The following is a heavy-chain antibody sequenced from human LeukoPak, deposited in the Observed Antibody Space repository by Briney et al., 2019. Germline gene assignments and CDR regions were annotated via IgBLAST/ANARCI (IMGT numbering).Heavy chain of an antibody. D-gene: IGHD1-26*01. Sequence: PSETLSLTCIVSGGSISSSGYYWGWIRQPPGKGLEWIGSIYYSGSTYYNPSLKSRVTISVDTSKTQFSLKLSSVTAADTAVYYCARHIGHPSGSYYRFPDYWGQGTLVTVSS. CDR2: IYYSGST. CDR3: ARHIGHPSGSYYRFPDY. J-gene: IGHJ4*02. V-gene: IGHV4-39*01. CDR1: GGSISSSGYY.